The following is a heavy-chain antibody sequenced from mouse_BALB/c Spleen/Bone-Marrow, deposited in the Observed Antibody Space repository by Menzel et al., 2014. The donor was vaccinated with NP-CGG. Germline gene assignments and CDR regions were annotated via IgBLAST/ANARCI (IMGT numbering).Heavy chain of an antibody. V-gene: IGHV1-82*01. J-gene: IGHJ4*01. CDR1: GYAFSSSW. Sequence: VKLMESGLELVKPGASVKTSCKASGYAFSSSWMNWVKQRPGQGLEWIGRIYPGDGDTNYNGKFKGKATLTADKSSSTAYMQLSSLTSVDSAVYFCARSDGYRTMDYWGQGTSVTVSS. CDR2: IYPGDGDT. CDR3: ARSDGYRTMDY. D-gene: IGHD2-3*01.